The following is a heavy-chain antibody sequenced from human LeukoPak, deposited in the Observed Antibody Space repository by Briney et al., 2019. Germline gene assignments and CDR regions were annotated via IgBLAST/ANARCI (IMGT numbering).Heavy chain of an antibody. Sequence: GGSLRLSCAASGFTFSSYAMSWVRQAPGKGLEWVSAISGSGGSTYYADSVKGRSTISRDNSKNTLYLQMNNLRAEDTAVYYCAKGHIVVVPAALWGSYFDYWGQGTLVTVSS. CDR2: ISGSGGST. J-gene: IGHJ4*02. D-gene: IGHD2-2*01. V-gene: IGHV3-23*01. CDR1: GFTFSSYA. CDR3: AKGHIVVVPAALWGSYFDY.